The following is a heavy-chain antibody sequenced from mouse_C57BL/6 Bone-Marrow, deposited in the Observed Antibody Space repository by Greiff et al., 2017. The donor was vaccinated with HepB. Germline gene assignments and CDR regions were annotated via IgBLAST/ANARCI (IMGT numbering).Heavy chain of an antibody. D-gene: IGHD1-1*01. J-gene: IGHJ1*03. Sequence: VQLQQPGAELVRPGTSVKLSCKASGYTFTSYWMHWVKQRPGQGLEWIGVIEPSDSYTNYNQKFKGKAPLTVDTSSSTAYMHLSILTSEDSAVYYGATSDFVTAVVATGWFADWGTGTTVTVSS. CDR1: GYTFTSYW. CDR2: IEPSDSYT. CDR3: ATSDFVTAVVATGWFAD. V-gene: IGHV1-59*01.